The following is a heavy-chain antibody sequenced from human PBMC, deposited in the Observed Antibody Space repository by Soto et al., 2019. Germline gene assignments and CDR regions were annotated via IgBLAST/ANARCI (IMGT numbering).Heavy chain of an antibody. D-gene: IGHD5-18*01. CDR2: INGDGSST. CDR1: GFSFSGYW. CDR3: ARGGAYIYGPQYD. V-gene: IGHV3-74*01. J-gene: IGHJ4*02. Sequence: EVQLVESGGGLVQPGGSLRLYCATSGFSFSGYWIHWVRQAPGKGLVWVSHINGDGSSTNYAASVKGRFTIYRDYAKKTLYLQMNSLRVDDSAVYYCARGGAYIYGPQYDWGQGTLVTVSS.